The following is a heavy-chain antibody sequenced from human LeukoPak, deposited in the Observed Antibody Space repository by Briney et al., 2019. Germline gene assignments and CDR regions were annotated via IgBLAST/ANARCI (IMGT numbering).Heavy chain of an antibody. CDR2: ISYDGSNK. D-gene: IGHD6-13*01. Sequence: PGGSLRLSCAASGFTFSNSYMSWIRQAPGKGLEWVAVISYDGSNKYYADSVKGRFTISRDNSKNTLYLQMNSLRAEDTAVYYCARPLAAAAYFDYWGQGTLVTVSS. J-gene: IGHJ4*02. CDR1: GFTFSNSY. V-gene: IGHV3-30*03. CDR3: ARPLAAAAYFDY.